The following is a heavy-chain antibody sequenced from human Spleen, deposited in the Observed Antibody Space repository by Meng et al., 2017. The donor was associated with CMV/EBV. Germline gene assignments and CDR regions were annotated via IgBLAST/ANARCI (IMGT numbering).Heavy chain of an antibody. CDR3: ALAGRKGSGWYGDYFDY. CDR1: GFSLSTSGVG. Sequence: QITLKESGPTLVKPTQPLTLTCTFSGFSLSTSGVGVGWIRQPPGKALEWLALIYWDDDKRYSPSLKSRLTITKDTSKNQVVLTMTNMDPVDTATYYCALAGRKGSGWYGDYFDYWGQGTLVTVSS. J-gene: IGHJ4*02. V-gene: IGHV2-5*02. CDR2: IYWDDDK. D-gene: IGHD6-19*01.